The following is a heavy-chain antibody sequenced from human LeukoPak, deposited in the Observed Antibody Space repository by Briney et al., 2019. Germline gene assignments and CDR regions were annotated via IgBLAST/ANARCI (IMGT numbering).Heavy chain of an antibody. CDR1: GFTFSSYA. Sequence: PGGSLRLSCAASGFTFSSYAMSWVRQAPGKGLEWVSAISGSGGSTYYADSVKGRFTISRDDSKNTLYLQMNSLRAEDTAVYYCAKEMGNYYYYYYMDVWGKGTTVTVSS. J-gene: IGHJ6*03. CDR3: AKEMGNYYYYYYMDV. D-gene: IGHD5-24*01. V-gene: IGHV3-23*01. CDR2: ISGSGGST.